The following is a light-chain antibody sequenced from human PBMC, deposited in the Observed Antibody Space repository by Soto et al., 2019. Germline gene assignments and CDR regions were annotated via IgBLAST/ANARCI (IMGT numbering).Light chain of an antibody. J-gene: IGKJ1*01. CDR1: QSVKSN. V-gene: IGKV3-15*01. Sequence: EIMMTQSPATLSVSPGERATLYCRASQSVKSNLAWYQQKPGQAPRLLIYGASTRATGIPARFSGSGSGTEFTLTISSLRSEDSAVYYCQHYNHWLWTFGQGTKVEIK. CDR3: QHYNHWLWT. CDR2: GAS.